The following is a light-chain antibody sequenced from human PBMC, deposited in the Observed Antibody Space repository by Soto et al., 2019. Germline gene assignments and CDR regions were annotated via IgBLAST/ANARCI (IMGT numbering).Light chain of an antibody. CDR3: CSYAGSNTVN. J-gene: IGLJ2*01. CDR1: SRDVGAYNS. CDR2: DVS. V-gene: IGLV2-11*01. Sequence: QSALTQPRSVSGSPGQSVTISCTGTSRDVGAYNSVSWYQQHPGKAPKLLLYDVSRRPSGVPDRFSASKSDNTASLTISGLQAEDEADYYYCSYAGSNTVNFGGGTKVTVL.